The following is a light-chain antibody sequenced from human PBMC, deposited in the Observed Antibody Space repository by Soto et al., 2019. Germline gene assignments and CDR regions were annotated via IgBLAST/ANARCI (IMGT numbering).Light chain of an antibody. CDR1: QSISSN. Sequence: EIVMTQSPATLSVSPGETATLSCRASQSISSNLVWYQQKPGQAPRLLIYGASTRATGIPARFSGGGSGTEFTLTISSLQSEDFADYYCQQYNKLRTFGQGTKLEIK. J-gene: IGKJ1*01. V-gene: IGKV3-15*01. CDR2: GAS. CDR3: QQYNKLRT.